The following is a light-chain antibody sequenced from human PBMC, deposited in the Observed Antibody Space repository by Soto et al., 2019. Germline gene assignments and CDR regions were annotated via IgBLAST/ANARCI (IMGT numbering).Light chain of an antibody. CDR2: AAS. J-gene: IGKJ4*01. V-gene: IGKV1-39*01. CDR1: QSVSIY. CDR3: QQSYSTPPIT. Sequence: DIPMTQSPSSLSASVGDRVTITCRASQSVSIYLNWYQQKPGKAPQLLIQAASTLQSGVPSRFSGSGSGTDFTLTISSLQPEDFATYFCQQSYSTPPITFGGGTKVEIK.